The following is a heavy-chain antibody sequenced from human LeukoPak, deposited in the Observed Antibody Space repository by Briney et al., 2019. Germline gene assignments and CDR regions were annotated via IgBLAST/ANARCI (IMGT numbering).Heavy chain of an antibody. CDR2: INPNSGGT. J-gene: IGHJ6*03. CDR1: GYTFTGYY. V-gene: IGHV1-2*02. D-gene: IGHD3-16*01. CDR3: ARDRWPGGFYYYMDV. Sequence: ASVKVSCKASGYTFTGYYMHWVRQAPGQGLEWMGWINPNSGGTNYAQKFQGRVTMTRDTSISTAYMELSRLRSDDTAVYYCARDRWPGGFYYYMDVWGKGTTVIISS.